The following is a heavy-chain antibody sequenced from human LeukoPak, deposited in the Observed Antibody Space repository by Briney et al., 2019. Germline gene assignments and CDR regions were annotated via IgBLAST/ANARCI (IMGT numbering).Heavy chain of an antibody. CDR2: MNPNSGNT. CDR1: GYTFTSYD. D-gene: IGHD7-27*01. V-gene: IGHV1-8*01. CDR3: AHIMGSGDEADY. J-gene: IGHJ4*02. Sequence: GASVKVSCKASGYTFTSYDINWVRQATGQGLEWMGRMNPNSGNTGYAQKFQGRVTMTRNTSISTAYMELSSLRSEDTAVYYCAHIMGSGDEADYWGQGTLVTVSS.